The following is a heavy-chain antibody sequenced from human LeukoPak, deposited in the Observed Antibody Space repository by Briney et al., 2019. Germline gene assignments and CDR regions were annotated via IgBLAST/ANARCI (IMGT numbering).Heavy chain of an antibody. CDR2: IIPIFGTA. J-gene: IGHJ6*03. CDR3: ARVRKRWGWEPPPVYMDV. V-gene: IGHV1-69*06. D-gene: IGHD1-26*01. Sequence: ASVKVSCKASGGTFSSYAISWVRQAPGQGLEWMGGIIPIFGTANYAQKFQGRVTITADKSTSTAYMELSSLRSEETAVYYCARVRKRWGWEPPPVYMDVWGKGTTVTVSS. CDR1: GGTFSSYA.